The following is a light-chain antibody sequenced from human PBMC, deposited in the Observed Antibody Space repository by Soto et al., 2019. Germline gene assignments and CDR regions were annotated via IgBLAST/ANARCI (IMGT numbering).Light chain of an antibody. CDR1: QSVSNNY. CDR3: QQYGSSGT. V-gene: IGKV3-20*01. Sequence: EMVLTHSPGTLSLSPGEGATLSCRASQSVSNNYLAWYQQKPGQAPRLLIYGASNRATGIPDRFSGSGSGTDFTLTISRLEPEDFAVYYCQQYGSSGTFGQGTKVDIK. J-gene: IGKJ1*01. CDR2: GAS.